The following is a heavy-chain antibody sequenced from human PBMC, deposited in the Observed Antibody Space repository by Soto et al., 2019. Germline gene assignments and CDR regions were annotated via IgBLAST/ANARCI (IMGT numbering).Heavy chain of an antibody. V-gene: IGHV3-33*01. CDR3: AIVVSPAGWVGEWLFDY. Sequence: QVQLVASGGGVLQHGRSMRLSCAASGFTFSSYGMHWVRQAPGKRLDWVAVIWYDGSNKYYADSVKGRFTISRDNSKNTLELQMSSLRAEDTAVYYCAIVVSPAGWVGEWLFDYWGQGTLVTVSS. CDR2: IWYDGSNK. J-gene: IGHJ4*02. D-gene: IGHD5-12*01. CDR1: GFTFSSYG.